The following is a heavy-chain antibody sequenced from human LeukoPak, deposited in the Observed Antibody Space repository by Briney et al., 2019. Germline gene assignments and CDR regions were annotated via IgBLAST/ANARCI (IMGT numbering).Heavy chain of an antibody. CDR2: ISGNGGST. J-gene: IGHJ2*01. Sequence: GGSQRLSCAASGLSFSNNAMTWGRQAPGKGLQWVSSISGNGGSTYYADSVQGRFTISRDNSKNTLDLQMNSLRAEDTALYYCAKTYSITWSDWYFDLWGRGTLVTVSS. CDR1: GLSFSNNA. V-gene: IGHV3-23*01. CDR3: AKTYSITWSDWYFDL. D-gene: IGHD6-13*01.